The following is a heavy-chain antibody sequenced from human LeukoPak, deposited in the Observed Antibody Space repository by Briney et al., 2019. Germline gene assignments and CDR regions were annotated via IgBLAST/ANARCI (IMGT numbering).Heavy chain of an antibody. CDR3: ARRYRSGGSCYESH. CDR1: GGTFSSYA. D-gene: IGHD2-15*01. Sequence: SVKVSCKASGGTFSSYAISWVRQAPGQGLEWMGRIIPILGIANYAQKFQGRVTITADKSTSTAYMELSSLRSEDTAVYYCARRYRSGGSCYESHWGQGTLVTVSS. V-gene: IGHV1-69*04. CDR2: IIPILGIA. J-gene: IGHJ4*02.